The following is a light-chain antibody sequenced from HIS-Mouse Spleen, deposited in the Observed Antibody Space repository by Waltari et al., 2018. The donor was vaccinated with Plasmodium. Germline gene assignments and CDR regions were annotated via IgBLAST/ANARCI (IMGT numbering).Light chain of an antibody. CDR1: KLGDKY. CDR3: QAWDSSTVV. J-gene: IGLJ2*01. CDR2: QDS. Sequence: SYELTQPTSVSVSPGQTASIPCSGDKLGDKYACWYPQKPGQSPVLVIYQDSKRPSGIPERFSGSNSGNTATLTISGTQAMDEADYYCQAWDSSTVVFGGGTKLTVL. V-gene: IGLV3-1*01.